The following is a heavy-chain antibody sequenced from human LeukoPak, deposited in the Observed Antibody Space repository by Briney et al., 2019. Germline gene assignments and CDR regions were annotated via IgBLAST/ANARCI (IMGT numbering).Heavy chain of an antibody. CDR1: GYSFTSYW. J-gene: IGHJ4*02. V-gene: IGHV5-51*01. CDR2: IYPGDSDN. Sequence: GESLKISCKGSGYSFTSYWIGWVRQMPGKGLEWMGSIYPGDSDNRYSPSFQGQVTISADKSTSTAYLQWSSLKASDTAMYYCARLRYSSTWYSFDYFDYWGQGTLVTVSS. CDR3: ARLRYSSTWYSFDYFDY. D-gene: IGHD6-13*01.